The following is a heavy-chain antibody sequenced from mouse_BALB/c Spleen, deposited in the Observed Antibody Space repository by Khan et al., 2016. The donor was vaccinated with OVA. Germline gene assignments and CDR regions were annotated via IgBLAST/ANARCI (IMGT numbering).Heavy chain of an antibody. D-gene: IGHD2-1*01. Sequence: EVQLQESGAELVKPGASVKLSCTASGFNIKDTYMHWVKQRPEQGLEWIGRIDPANGNTKYDPKLQGKATITADTSSNTAYLQLSSLTSEDTAVYYCASDGNYYFDYWGQGTTLTVSS. V-gene: IGHV14-3*02. CDR2: IDPANGNT. CDR3: ASDGNYYFDY. J-gene: IGHJ2*01. CDR1: GFNIKDTY.